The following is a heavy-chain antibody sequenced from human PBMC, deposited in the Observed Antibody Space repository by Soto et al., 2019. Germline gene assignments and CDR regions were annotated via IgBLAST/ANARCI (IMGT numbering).Heavy chain of an antibody. D-gene: IGHD1-20*01. CDR2: ISSSGSTI. Sequence: GGSLRVSCAASGFTFSDYYMSWIRQAPGKGLEWVSYISSSGSTIYYADSVKGRFTISRDNAKNSLYLQMNSLRAEDTAVYYCARGSLITGTLHYYYYGMDVWGHGTTVTVSS. J-gene: IGHJ6*02. CDR3: ARGSLITGTLHYYYYGMDV. V-gene: IGHV3-11*01. CDR1: GFTFSDYY.